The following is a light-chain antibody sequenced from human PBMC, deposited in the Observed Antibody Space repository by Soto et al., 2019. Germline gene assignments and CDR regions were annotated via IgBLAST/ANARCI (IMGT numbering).Light chain of an antibody. CDR2: DVS. CDR1: SRDVGGYNY. CDR3: SSYTSSSTPYV. Sequence: PPPPSSRSSGQLYTLSRPGTSRDVGGYNYVSWYQQHPGKAPKLMIYDVSNRPSGVSNRFSGSKSGNTASLTISGLQAEDEADYYCSSYTSSSTPYVFGTGTKVTVL. J-gene: IGLJ1*01. V-gene: IGLV2-14*01.